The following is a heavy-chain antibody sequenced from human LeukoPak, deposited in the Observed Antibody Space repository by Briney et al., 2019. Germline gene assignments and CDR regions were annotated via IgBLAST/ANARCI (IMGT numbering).Heavy chain of an antibody. CDR2: LYHSGST. J-gene: IGHJ4*02. D-gene: IGHD1-26*01. CDR3: TRELHSGSYYFDY. CDR1: GGSITNAYY. Sequence: SETLSLTCTVSGGSITNAYYWGWIRLPPGKGLEWIGSLYHSGSTYYNPSLKSRVTTSVDTSKNRFSLKLTSVTAADTAVYYCTRELHSGSYYFDYWGQGTLVTVSS. V-gene: IGHV4-38-2*02.